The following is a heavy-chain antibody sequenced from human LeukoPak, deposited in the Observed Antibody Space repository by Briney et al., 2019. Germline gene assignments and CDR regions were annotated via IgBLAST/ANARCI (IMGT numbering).Heavy chain of an antibody. CDR2: ISSSSSTI. CDR3: ARDCSGGSCYHRGMDV. D-gene: IGHD2-15*01. CDR1: GFTFSSYS. J-gene: IGHJ6*02. V-gene: IGHV3-48*04. Sequence: GRSLRLSCAASGFTFSSYSMNWVRQAPGKGLEWVSYISSSSSTIYYADSVKGRFTISRDNAKNSLYLQMNSLRAEDTAVYYCARDCSGGSCYHRGMDVWGQGTTVTVSS.